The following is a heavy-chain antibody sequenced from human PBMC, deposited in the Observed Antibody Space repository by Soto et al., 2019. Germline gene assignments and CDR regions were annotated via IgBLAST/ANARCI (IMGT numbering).Heavy chain of an antibody. CDR3: ARGWFGPDV. Sequence: VQLVESGGGLVQPGGSLRLSCAASGFTLSGRSMHWVRQAPGKGLVWVSGIDNAGTDSTYADSVKGRFTSSRDTAKNLAYLQMNILRVEDTAVYYCARGWFGPDVWGKGTKVTVSS. V-gene: IGHV3-74*01. J-gene: IGHJ6*04. CDR1: GFTLSGRS. CDR2: IDNAGTDS. D-gene: IGHD3-10*01.